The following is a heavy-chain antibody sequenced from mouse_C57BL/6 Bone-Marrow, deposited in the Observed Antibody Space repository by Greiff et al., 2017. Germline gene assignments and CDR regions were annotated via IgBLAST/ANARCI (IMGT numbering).Heavy chain of an antibody. CDR3: ARGNGRRPYYAMDY. V-gene: IGHV1-4*01. CDR2: INPSSGYT. D-gene: IGHD1-1*01. CDR1: GYTFTSYT. Sequence: QVQLQQSGAELARPGASVKMSCKASGYTFTSYTMHWVKQRPGQGLEWIGYINPSSGYTKYNQKFKDKATLTADKSSSTAYMQLSSLTSEDSAVYYCARGNGRRPYYAMDYWGQGTSVTVSS. J-gene: IGHJ4*01.